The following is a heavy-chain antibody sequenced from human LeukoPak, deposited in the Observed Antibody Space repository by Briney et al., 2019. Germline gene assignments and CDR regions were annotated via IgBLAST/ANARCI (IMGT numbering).Heavy chain of an antibody. J-gene: IGHJ4*02. V-gene: IGHV4-31*03. Sequence: PSETLSLTCTVSGVSIYSGGYYWSWIRQHPGKGLEWIGYIYYTGSTYYNPSLKSRVAISVDTSKNQFSLILSSVTAADTAVYYCARNADGSGNLLPFYFDYWGPGTLVTVSS. D-gene: IGHD3-10*01. CDR2: IYYTGST. CDR3: ARNADGSGNLLPFYFDY. CDR1: GVSIYSGGYY.